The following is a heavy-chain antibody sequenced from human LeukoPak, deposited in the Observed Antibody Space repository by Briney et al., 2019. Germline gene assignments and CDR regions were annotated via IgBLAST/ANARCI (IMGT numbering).Heavy chain of an antibody. CDR3: ARDGRDGYNLVHY. V-gene: IGHV1-2*02. CDR2: IKPNSGGT. Sequence: GASVKVSCKASGYTFTAYYIHWVRQAPGQGLEWMVWIKPNSGGTNYAQKFQGRVTMTRDTSISTVYMELSRLRSDDTAVYYCARDGRDGYNLVHYSGQGTLVTVSS. J-gene: IGHJ4*02. D-gene: IGHD5-24*01. CDR1: GYTFTAYY.